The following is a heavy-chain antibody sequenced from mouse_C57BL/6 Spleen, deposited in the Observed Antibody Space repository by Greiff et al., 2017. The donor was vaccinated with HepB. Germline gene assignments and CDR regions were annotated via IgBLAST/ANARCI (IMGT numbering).Heavy chain of an antibody. D-gene: IGHD1-1*01. CDR2: IDPNSGGT. CDR3: AKGGVFYYYGSSYPYFDY. CDR1: GYTFTSYW. J-gene: IGHJ2*01. V-gene: IGHV1-72*01. Sequence: VQLQQPGAELVKPGASVKLSCKASGYTFTSYWMHWVKQRPGRGLEWIGRIDPNSGGTKYNEKFKSKATLTVDKPSSTAYMQLSSLTSEDSAVYYCAKGGVFYYYGSSYPYFDYWGQGTTLTVSS.